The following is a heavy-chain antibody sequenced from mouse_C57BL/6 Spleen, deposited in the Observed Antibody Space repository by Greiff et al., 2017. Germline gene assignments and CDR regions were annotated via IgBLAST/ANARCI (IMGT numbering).Heavy chain of an antibody. CDR3: ARSAYYSNHGAMDY. D-gene: IGHD2-5*01. V-gene: IGHV1-64*01. J-gene: IGHJ4*01. CDR1: GYTFTSYW. CDR2: IHPNSGST. Sequence: QVQLQQPGAELVKPGASVKLSCKASGYTFTSYWMHWVRQRPGQGLEWIGMIHPNSGSTNYNEKFKSKATLTVDKSSSTAYMQLSSLTSEDSAVYYCARSAYYSNHGAMDYWGQGTSVTVSS.